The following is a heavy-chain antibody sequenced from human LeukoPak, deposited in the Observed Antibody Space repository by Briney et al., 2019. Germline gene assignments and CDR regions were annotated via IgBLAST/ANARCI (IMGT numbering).Heavy chain of an antibody. CDR1: GFTFGDHY. Sequence: GGSLRLSCAASGFTFGDHYMDWVRQALGKGLEWVGRIRNKADSYTTEYAASVKGRFTISRDDSKNSLYLQMNSLKTEDTAVYYCTKRGLDGMDVWGQGTTVTVSS. CDR3: TKRGLDGMDV. CDR2: IRNKADSYTT. J-gene: IGHJ6*02. V-gene: IGHV3-72*01. D-gene: IGHD5-24*01.